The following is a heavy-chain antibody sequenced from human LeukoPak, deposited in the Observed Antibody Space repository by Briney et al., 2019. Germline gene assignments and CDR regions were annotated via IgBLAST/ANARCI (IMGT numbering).Heavy chain of an antibody. J-gene: IGHJ4*02. D-gene: IGHD6-19*01. V-gene: IGHV4-39*07. CDR2: MYYSGST. CDR1: GGSISSYY. Sequence: SETLSLTCTVSGGSISSYYWGWIRQPPGKGLEWIGSMYYSGSTYYNPSLKSRVTISVDTSKNQFSLKLSSVTAADTAVYYCATLAVAVPWGDYWGQGTLVTVSS. CDR3: ATLAVAVPWGDY.